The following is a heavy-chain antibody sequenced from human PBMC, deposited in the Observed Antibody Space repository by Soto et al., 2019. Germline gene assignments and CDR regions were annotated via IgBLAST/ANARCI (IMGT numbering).Heavy chain of an antibody. CDR1: GDSIGSYY. CDR3: ARADCSGGSCYPHDY. V-gene: IGHV4-59*01. CDR2: IYDSGSN. D-gene: IGHD2-15*01. J-gene: IGHJ4*02. Sequence: SSETLSLTCTVSGDSIGSYYWSWIRQPPGKGLEWIGYIYDSGSNHYNPSLKSRVTISEDTSKNQFSLKLSSVTAADTAVYYCARADCSGGSCYPHDYWGQGTLVTVSS.